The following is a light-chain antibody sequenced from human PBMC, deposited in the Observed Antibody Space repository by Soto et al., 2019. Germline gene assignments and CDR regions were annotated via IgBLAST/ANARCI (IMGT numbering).Light chain of an antibody. CDR1: SSDVGLYDY. V-gene: IGLV2-14*01. CDR3: SSYTSDSSYV. J-gene: IGLJ1*01. Sequence: QSVLTQPASVSGSPGQSITISCTGTSSDVGLYDYVSWYQRHPGKAPQLMIYAVSNRPSGVSNRFSASKSGSTASLFISGLQAEDEADYYCSSYTSDSSYVFGSGTKSPS. CDR2: AVS.